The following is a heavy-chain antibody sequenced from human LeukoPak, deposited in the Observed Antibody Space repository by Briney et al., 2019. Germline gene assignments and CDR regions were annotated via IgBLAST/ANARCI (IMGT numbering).Heavy chain of an antibody. J-gene: IGHJ4*02. Sequence: GRSLRLSCAASGFTFSSYGMHWVRQAPGKGLEWVAVISYDGSNKYYADSVKGRFTISRDNSNNTLYLQMNSLRAEDTAVYYCASPHFGFGGEALGYWGQGTLVTVSS. CDR1: GFTFSSYG. V-gene: IGHV3-30*03. CDR3: ASPHFGFGGEALGY. CDR2: ISYDGSNK. D-gene: IGHD3-16*01.